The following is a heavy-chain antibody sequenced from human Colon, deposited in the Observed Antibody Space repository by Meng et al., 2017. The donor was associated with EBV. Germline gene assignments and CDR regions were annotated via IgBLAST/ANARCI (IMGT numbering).Heavy chain of an antibody. D-gene: IGHD3-22*01. Sequence: QLQLQESGPGLVKPSETLSLTCSVSGDSINSNNYYWGWVRQPPGKGLEWIGETSHSGSTDYSPSLKSRVTISLDKSKNQLSLKLNSVTAADTAVYYCASSDYYRSDYWGQGTLVTVSS. J-gene: IGHJ4*02. CDR3: ASSDYYRSDY. V-gene: IGHV4-39*07. CDR2: TSHSGST. CDR1: GDSINSNNYY.